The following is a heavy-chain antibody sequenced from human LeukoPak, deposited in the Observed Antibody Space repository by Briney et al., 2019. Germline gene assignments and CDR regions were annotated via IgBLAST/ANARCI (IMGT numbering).Heavy chain of an antibody. Sequence: SVKVSCKASGYTFSSYDINWVRQATGQGLEWMGGIIPIFGTANYAQKFQGRVTITADKSTSTAYMELSSLRSEDTAVYYCARDSGTTGTTSGYSAFDIWGQGTMVTVSS. V-gene: IGHV1-69*06. CDR2: IIPIFGTA. CDR3: ARDSGTTGTTSGYSAFDI. J-gene: IGHJ3*02. D-gene: IGHD1-1*01. CDR1: GYTFSSYD.